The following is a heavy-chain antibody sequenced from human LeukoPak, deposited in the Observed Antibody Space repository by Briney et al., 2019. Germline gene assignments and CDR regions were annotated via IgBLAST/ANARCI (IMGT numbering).Heavy chain of an antibody. D-gene: IGHD1-26*01. V-gene: IGHV1-18*01. Sequence: ASVTVSCKASGYTFTSYGISWVRQAPGQGLEWMGWISAYNGNTNYAQKLQGRVTITTDKSTSTAYTELRSLMSAATAVYYCAREDMSPWELWDSGQGTLVTVSS. CDR3: AREDMSPWELWD. CDR1: GYTFTSYG. CDR2: ISAYNGNT. J-gene: IGHJ4*02.